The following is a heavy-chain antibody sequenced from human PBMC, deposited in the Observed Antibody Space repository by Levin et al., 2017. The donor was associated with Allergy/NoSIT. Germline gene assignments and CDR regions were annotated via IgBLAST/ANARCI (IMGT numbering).Heavy chain of an antibody. Sequence: SCSVSGFTNYALHWVRQAPGKGLECVAALSYDGSDEYYADSVRGRFTISKDTSKNTLYLQMESLRPDDTAIYFCARFSGIYYFAPWGQGTQVSVSP. CDR1: GFTNYA. J-gene: IGHJ4*02. CDR2: LSYDGSDE. D-gene: IGHD3-10*01. CDR3: ARFSGIYYFAP. V-gene: IGHV3-30*04.